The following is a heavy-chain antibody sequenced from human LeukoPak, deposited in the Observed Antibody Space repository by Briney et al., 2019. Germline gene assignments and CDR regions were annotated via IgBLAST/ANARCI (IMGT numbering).Heavy chain of an antibody. CDR3: ARGAGTSWFDY. V-gene: IGHV1-2*02. D-gene: IGHD2-2*01. CDR2: MNPNSGVT. CDR1: GYTFTVNY. Sequence: ASVKVSCKPSGYTFTVNYLHWVRQAPGQGLEWVGWMNPNSGVTFYAQNFQGRVTMTRDTSVTTAYMELSGLTSDDTAVYYCARGAGTSWFDYWGQGSLVTVSS. J-gene: IGHJ4*02.